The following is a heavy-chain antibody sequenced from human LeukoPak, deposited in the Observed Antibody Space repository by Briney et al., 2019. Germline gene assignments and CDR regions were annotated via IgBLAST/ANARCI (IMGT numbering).Heavy chain of an antibody. D-gene: IGHD3-16*01. V-gene: IGHV3-15*01. CDR1: GFTFSSYG. CDR3: TSTLGY. J-gene: IGHJ4*02. Sequence: PGGSLRLSCAASGFTFSSYGMHWVRQAPGKGLEWIGRIQTITDGGTTDYAAPVRGRFTISRDDSKNTLYLQMNSLKTEDTAVYYCTSTLGYWGQGTLVIVSS. CDR2: IQTITDGGTT.